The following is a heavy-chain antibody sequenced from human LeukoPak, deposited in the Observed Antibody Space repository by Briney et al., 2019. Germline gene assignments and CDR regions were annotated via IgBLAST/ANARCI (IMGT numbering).Heavy chain of an antibody. CDR1: GYTFTGYY. CDR2: INPNSGGT. V-gene: IGHV1-2*02. Sequence: ASVKVSCTASGYTFTGYYMHWVRQAPGQGLEWMGWINPNSGGTNYAQKFQGRVTMTRDTSISTAYMELSRLRSDDTAVYYCARVGDILTGYDYWGQGTLVTVSS. D-gene: IGHD3-9*01. CDR3: ARVGDILTGYDY. J-gene: IGHJ4*02.